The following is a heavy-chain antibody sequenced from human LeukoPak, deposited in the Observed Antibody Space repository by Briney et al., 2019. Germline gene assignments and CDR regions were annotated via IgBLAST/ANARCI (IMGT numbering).Heavy chain of an antibody. J-gene: IGHJ5*02. CDR2: INANSGAT. CDR3: ARDEVETPQYSNYENWFDP. CDR1: GYTFTGYY. D-gene: IGHD4-11*01. Sequence: ASVKVSCKTSGYTFTGYYIHWVRQAPGQGLKWMGWINANSGATNYAQMFQGRVTMTRDTSISTAYMELIRLTSDDTAVYYCARDEVETPQYSNYENWFDPWGQGTLVTVSS. V-gene: IGHV1-2*02.